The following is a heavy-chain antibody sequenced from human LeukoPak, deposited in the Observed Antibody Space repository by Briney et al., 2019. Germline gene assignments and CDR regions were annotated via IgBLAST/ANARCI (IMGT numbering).Heavy chain of an antibody. CDR2: IYYSGST. CDR3: ARSNSYGYAYYYYYMDV. V-gene: IGHV4-59*01. CDR1: GGSISSYY. Sequence: PSETLSLTCTVSGGSISSYYWSWIRQPPGKGLEWIVYIYYSGSTNYNPSLKSRVTISVDTSKNQFSLKLSSVTAADTAVYYCARSNSYGYAYYYYYMDVWGKGTTVTVSS. J-gene: IGHJ6*03. D-gene: IGHD5-18*01.